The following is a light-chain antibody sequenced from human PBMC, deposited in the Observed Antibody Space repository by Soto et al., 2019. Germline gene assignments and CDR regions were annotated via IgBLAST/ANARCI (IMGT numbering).Light chain of an antibody. Sequence: QSVLTQPPSASGSPGQSVTISCTGTSSDVGGYNYASWFQQHPGKAPKVMIYEVTKRPSGVPDRFSGSKSGNTASLTVSGLQAEDEADYHCTSYAGSKNFYVFGTGTKVTVL. V-gene: IGLV2-8*01. J-gene: IGLJ1*01. CDR3: TSYAGSKNFYV. CDR1: SSDVGGYNY. CDR2: EVT.